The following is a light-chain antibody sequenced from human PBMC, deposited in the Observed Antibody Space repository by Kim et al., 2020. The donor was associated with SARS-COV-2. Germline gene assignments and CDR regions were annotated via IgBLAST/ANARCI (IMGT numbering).Light chain of an antibody. V-gene: IGLV3-21*04. CDR2: YDS. J-gene: IGLJ3*02. CDR3: QVWDTSGDHPV. Sequence: SYELTQPPSVSVAPGKTAKITCGGNNIGSKSVHXYQQKPGQAPVLVIYYDSDRPSGIPERFSGSNSGNTATLTISRVEAGDEADYYCQVWDTSGDHPVFG. CDR1: NIGSKS.